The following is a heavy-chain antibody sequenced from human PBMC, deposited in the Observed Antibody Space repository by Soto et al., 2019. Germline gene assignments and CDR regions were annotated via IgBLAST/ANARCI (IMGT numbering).Heavy chain of an antibody. CDR3: ARGRRDGYNFYFDY. J-gene: IGHJ4*02. V-gene: IGHV3-33*01. D-gene: IGHD5-12*01. Sequence: GGSLRLSCAASGFTLSSYGMHWVRQAPGKGLEWVAVIWYDGSNKYYADSVKGRFTISRDNSKHTLYLQMSSLRAEDTAVYYCARGRRDGYNFYFDYWGQGTPVTVSS. CDR1: GFTLSSYG. CDR2: IWYDGSNK.